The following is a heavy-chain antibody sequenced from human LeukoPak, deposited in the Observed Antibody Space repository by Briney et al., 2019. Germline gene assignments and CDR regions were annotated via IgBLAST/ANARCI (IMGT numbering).Heavy chain of an antibody. CDR3: ASKAVGQLWHDAFDI. V-gene: IGHV1-2*02. Sequence: GASVKVSCKASGYTFTGYYMHWVRQAPGQGLEWMGWINPNSGGTNYAQKFQGRVTMTRDTSISTAYMELSRLRSDDTAVYYCASKAVGQLWHDAFDIWGQGTMVTVSS. J-gene: IGHJ3*02. CDR1: GYTFTGYY. CDR2: INPNSGGT. D-gene: IGHD5-18*01.